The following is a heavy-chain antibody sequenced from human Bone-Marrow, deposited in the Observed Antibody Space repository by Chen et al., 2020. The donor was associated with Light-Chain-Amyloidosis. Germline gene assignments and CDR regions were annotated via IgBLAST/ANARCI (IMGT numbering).Heavy chain of an antibody. CDR2: LSYDGNSK. D-gene: IGHD6-6*01. CDR1: GFTFCNYG. J-gene: IGHJ4*02. CDR3: ARVSFERGGPARPPGDS. Sequence: QVQRVGSGGGVVKPGRSLRLSGAASGFTFCNYGRHWVRQTPGKGLEWVAVLSYDGNSKYYADSVKGRFTISRDSSKNTLYLQMNSLRAEDTAVYYCARVSFERGGPARPPGDSWGQGTLVTVSS. V-gene: IGHV3-30-3*01.